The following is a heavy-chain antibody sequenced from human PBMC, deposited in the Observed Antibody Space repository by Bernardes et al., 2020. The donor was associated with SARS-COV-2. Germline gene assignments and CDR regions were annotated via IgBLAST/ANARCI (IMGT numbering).Heavy chain of an antibody. Sequence: GGSLRLSCAASGFIFSSYTMGWVRQVPGKGLEWVSDISGSGGKTYYADSVKGRFSISRDNSKNILYLQMNSLRGADTAVYYCAKAHSGSSSYDYWGQGTLVTVSS. J-gene: IGHJ4*02. CDR3: AKAHSGSSSYDY. V-gene: IGHV3-23*01. D-gene: IGHD6-13*01. CDR2: ISGSGGKT. CDR1: GFIFSSYT.